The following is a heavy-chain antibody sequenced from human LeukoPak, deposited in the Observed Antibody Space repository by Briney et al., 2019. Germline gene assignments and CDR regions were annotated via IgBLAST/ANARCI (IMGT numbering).Heavy chain of an antibody. CDR1: GGSISSYY. V-gene: IGHV4-59*01. CDR3: ARHYYYYGMDV. J-gene: IGHJ6*02. CDR2: IYYSGST. Sequence: SETLSLTCTVSGGSISSYYWSWIRQPPGKGLEWIGYIYYSGSTNYNPSLKSRVTISVDMSKNQFSLKLSSVTAADTAVYYCARHYYYYGMDVWGQGTTVTVSS.